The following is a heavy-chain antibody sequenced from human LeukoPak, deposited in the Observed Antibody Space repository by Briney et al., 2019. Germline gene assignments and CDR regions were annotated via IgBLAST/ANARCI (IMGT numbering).Heavy chain of an antibody. CDR3: ARQKDSSSWSYFDY. J-gene: IGHJ4*02. Sequence: KTSETLSLTCTVSGGSINSYYWSWIRQPPGRGLEWIGYIYYSGSTNYNPSLKSRVTISVDTSKNQFSLKLRSVTAADTAVYYCARQKDSSSWSYFDYWGQGTLVTVSS. V-gene: IGHV4-59*08. CDR1: GGSINSYY. D-gene: IGHD2-2*01. CDR2: IYYSGST.